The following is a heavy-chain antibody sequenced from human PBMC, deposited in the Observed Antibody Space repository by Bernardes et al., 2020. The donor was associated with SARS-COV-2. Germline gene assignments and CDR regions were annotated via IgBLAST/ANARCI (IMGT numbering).Heavy chain of an antibody. CDR1: GGSISTDDNS. Sequence: LSITCPASGGSISTDDNSCSWIRPTPGKGLEWFGSIYQSRTTYYNPSLKSRVTITLDRSKTHFSLNLSSVSAADTAMYYCARGTLTSRATYYFDYWGQGTLVTVSS. V-gene: IGHV4-30-2*01. CDR2: IYQSRTT. J-gene: IGHJ4*02. CDR3: ARGTLTSRATYYFDY.